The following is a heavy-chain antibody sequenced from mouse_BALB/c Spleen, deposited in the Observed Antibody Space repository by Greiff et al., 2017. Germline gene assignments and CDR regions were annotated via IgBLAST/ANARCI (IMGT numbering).Heavy chain of an antibody. CDR2: IWAGGST. CDR1: GFSLTSYG. D-gene: IGHD2-1*01. V-gene: IGHV2-9*02. CDR3: ARDRGDYGNSFDY. Sequence: QVQLQQSGPGLVQPSQSLSITCTVSGFSLTSYGVHWVRQPPGKGLEWLGVIWAGGSTNYNSALMSRLSISKDNSKSQVFLKMNSLQTDDTAMYYCARDRGDYGNSFDYWGQGTTLTVSS. J-gene: IGHJ2*01.